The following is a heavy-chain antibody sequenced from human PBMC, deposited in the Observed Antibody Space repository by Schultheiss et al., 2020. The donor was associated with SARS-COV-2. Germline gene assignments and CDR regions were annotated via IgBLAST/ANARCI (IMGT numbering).Heavy chain of an antibody. CDR1: GFPFSKDR. CDR3: ARGGPVDLSYYYYYMDV. V-gene: IGHV3-21*01. J-gene: IGHJ6*03. CDR2: ISSSSSYI. Sequence: GSLRLSCVVSGFPFSKDRMHWVRQGPGKGLMWVSSISSSSSYIYYADSVKGRFTISRDNSKNSLYLQMNSLRAEDTAVYYCARGGPVDLSYYYYYMDVWGKGTTVTVSS.